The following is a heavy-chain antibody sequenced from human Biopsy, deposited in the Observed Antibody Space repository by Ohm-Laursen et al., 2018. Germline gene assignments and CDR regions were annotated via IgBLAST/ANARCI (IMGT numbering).Heavy chain of an antibody. CDR2: IWDNGNNK. Sequence: SLRLSCAASGFDFSSYGMHWVRQTPGKGLEWVALIWDNGNNKYYADSVNGRFTISRDNAKDTLYLEMNSLRAEDTAVYYCARDAFCTTTSCYLFEYWGQGTLVTVPS. CDR1: GFDFSSYG. CDR3: ARDAFCTTTSCYLFEY. V-gene: IGHV3-33*01. J-gene: IGHJ4*02. D-gene: IGHD2-2*01.